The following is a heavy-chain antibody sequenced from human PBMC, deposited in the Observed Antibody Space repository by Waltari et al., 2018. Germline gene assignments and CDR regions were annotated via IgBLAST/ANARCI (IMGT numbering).Heavy chain of an antibody. Sequence: QVQLVQSGAEVKKPGASVKVSCKASGYTFTSYYMHWVRQAPGQGLEWMGIINPSGGSTSYAQKFQGRVTMTRDTSTSTVYMELSSLRSEDTAVYYCALGPLGIPRYYYMDVWGKGTTVTISS. CDR1: GYTFTSYY. CDR3: ALGPLGIPRYYYMDV. D-gene: IGHD3-16*01. J-gene: IGHJ6*03. CDR2: INPSGGST. V-gene: IGHV1-46*01.